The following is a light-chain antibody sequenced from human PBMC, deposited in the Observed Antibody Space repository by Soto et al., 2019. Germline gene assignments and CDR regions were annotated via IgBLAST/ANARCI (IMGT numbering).Light chain of an antibody. J-gene: IGKJ2*01. CDR1: QSVSSN. Sequence: EIVMTQSPATLSVSPGERATLSCRASQSVSSNLAWYQQKPGQAPRLLIYGASTRATGIPDRFSGSGSGTDVTLIISSLQSEDFAVYYCQQYSSWPPRYTFGQGTKLEIK. CDR2: GAS. V-gene: IGKV3-15*01. CDR3: QQYSSWPPRYT.